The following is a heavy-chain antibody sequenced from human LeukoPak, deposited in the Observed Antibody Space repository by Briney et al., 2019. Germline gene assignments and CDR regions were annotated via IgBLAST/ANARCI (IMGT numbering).Heavy chain of an antibody. CDR3: ATYTNWVAGDV. CDR1: GYIFSSYR. Sequence: GSLRLSCAASGYIFSSYRMDWVRQAPGKGLEWVSSISSSSRYIDFADSVKGRFTISRDNAKNSVYLQMNSLRAEDTAVYYCATYTNWVAGDVWGQGTTVSVSS. D-gene: IGHD1-1*01. V-gene: IGHV3-21*01. J-gene: IGHJ6*02. CDR2: ISSSSRYI.